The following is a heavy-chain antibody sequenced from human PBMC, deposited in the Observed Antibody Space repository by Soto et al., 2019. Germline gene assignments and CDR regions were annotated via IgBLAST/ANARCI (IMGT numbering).Heavy chain of an antibody. D-gene: IGHD1-26*01. CDR2: IYPGDSDT. CDR1: GYNFSNYW. V-gene: IGHV5-51*01. J-gene: IGHJ4*02. CDR3: ARHVGSNYIDF. Sequence: GSLKISCQGSGYNFSNYWIAWVRQMPGKGLEWMGFIYPGDSDTRYNPSFQGQVTIAADKSVNTAFLQWSSLKASDTAIYYCARHVGSNYIDFWGQGTLVTVSS.